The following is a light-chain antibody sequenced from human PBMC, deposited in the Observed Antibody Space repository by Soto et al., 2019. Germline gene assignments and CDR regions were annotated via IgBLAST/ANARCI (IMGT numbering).Light chain of an antibody. V-gene: IGLV2-8*01. J-gene: IGLJ3*02. CDR1: TSDVGDYNY. Sequence: QSALTQPPSASGSPGQSVTISCTGTTSDVGDYNYVSWYQRHPGKAPKLMIYEVSKRPSGVPDRFSGSKSGYTASLTISGLQAEDEADYYCSSYAGSNKFVVFGGGTKLTVL. CDR3: SSYAGSNKFVV. CDR2: EVS.